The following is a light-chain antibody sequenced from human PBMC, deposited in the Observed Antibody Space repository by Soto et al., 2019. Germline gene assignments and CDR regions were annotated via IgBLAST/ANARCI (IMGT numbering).Light chain of an antibody. CDR3: LQDYSYPRT. V-gene: IGKV1-6*01. CDR2: AAS. Sequence: AIHVTQSPSSRSASIGDIVTVTFRASQGIRNDLGWYQQKPGKAPELLMYAASSLQSGVPSRFSGSASGTDFTLTISSLQPEDFATYYCLQDYSYPRTFGQGTKVDIK. J-gene: IGKJ1*01. CDR1: QGIRND.